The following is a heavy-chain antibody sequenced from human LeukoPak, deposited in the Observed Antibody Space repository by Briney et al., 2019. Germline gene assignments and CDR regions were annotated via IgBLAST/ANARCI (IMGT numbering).Heavy chain of an antibody. CDR3: AKGSGMVRGVIGAFDI. CDR2: ISYDGSNK. J-gene: IGHJ3*02. Sequence: GGSLRLSCAASGFTFSSHGMNWVRQAPGKGLEWVAVISYDGSNKYYADSVKGRFTISRDNSKNTLYLQMNSLRAEDTAVYYCAKGSGMVRGVIGAFDIWGQGTMVTVSS. D-gene: IGHD3-10*01. V-gene: IGHV3-30*18. CDR1: GFTFSSHG.